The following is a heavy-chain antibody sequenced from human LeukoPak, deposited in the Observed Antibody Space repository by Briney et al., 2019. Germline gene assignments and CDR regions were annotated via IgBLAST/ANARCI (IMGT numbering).Heavy chain of an antibody. Sequence: GGSLRLSCAASGFTFSSYGVHWVRQAPGKGLEWVAFIRYDGSNKYYADSVKGRFTISRDNSKNTLYLQMNSLRAEDTAVYYCAKDRDILTGDAFDYWGQGTLVTVSS. D-gene: IGHD3-9*01. CDR1: GFTFSSYG. J-gene: IGHJ4*02. CDR3: AKDRDILTGDAFDY. CDR2: IRYDGSNK. V-gene: IGHV3-30*02.